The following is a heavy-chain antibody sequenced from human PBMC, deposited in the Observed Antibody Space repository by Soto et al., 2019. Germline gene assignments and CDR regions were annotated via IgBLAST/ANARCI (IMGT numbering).Heavy chain of an antibody. D-gene: IGHD5-18*01. CDR3: ATGGHNDGYNFYHGMDV. CDR1: GGIFTNNA. Sequence: QVRVVQSGAEVKKPGSSVKVSCKVSGGIFTNNAISWVRQAPGQGLEWLGGVIPLFDTAYYAQIFRGRLRISADAATTTAYMELSGLTSADAAVYFCATGGHNDGYNFYHGMDVWGQGTTVTVS. V-gene: IGHV1-69*01. CDR2: VIPLFDTA. J-gene: IGHJ6*02.